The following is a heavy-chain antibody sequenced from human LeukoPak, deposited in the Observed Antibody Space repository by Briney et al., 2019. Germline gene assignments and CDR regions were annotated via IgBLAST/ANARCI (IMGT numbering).Heavy chain of an antibody. CDR2: IYYSGST. CDR1: GGSVSSGSYY. V-gene: IGHV4-61*01. Sequence: PSETLSLTCTVSGGSVSSGSYYWSWIRQPPGKGLEWIGYIYYSGSTNYNPSLKSRVTISVDTSKNQFSLKLSSVTAADTAVYYCAREGEHDYGVDYWGQGTLVTVSS. D-gene: IGHD4-17*01. J-gene: IGHJ4*02. CDR3: AREGEHDYGVDY.